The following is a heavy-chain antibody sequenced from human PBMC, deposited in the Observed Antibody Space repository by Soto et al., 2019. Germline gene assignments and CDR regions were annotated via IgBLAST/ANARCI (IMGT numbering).Heavy chain of an antibody. CDR3: ERSVFP. CDR2: FDYSGST. V-gene: IGHV4-31*03. J-gene: IGHJ5*02. CDR1: GGSISSGGYY. Sequence: QVQLQESGPGLVNPSQTLSLTCTVSGGSISSGGYYWNWIRQHPEKGLEWIGYFDYSGSTYYNPSLNSRGTIAVDKSKNQFSLKLSSVTDEDTAVYYCERSVFPWGQGNLVTVSS.